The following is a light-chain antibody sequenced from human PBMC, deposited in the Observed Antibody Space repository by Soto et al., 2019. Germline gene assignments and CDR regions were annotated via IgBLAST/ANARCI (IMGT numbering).Light chain of an antibody. CDR2: GDN. CDR1: SSNIGAGVD. Sequence: QPVLTQPPSVSGAPGQGVTISCTGSSSNIGAGVDVHWYQQLPGTAPKPLIYGDNNRPSGVPDRFSGSKSGTSASLAITGLQAEDEADYYCQSYDTSLSGWVFGGGTQLTVL. J-gene: IGLJ7*01. CDR3: QSYDTSLSGWV. V-gene: IGLV1-40*01.